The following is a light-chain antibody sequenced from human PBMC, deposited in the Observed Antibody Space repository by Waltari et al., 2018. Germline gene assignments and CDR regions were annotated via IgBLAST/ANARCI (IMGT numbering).Light chain of an antibody. V-gene: IGKV4-1*01. CDR2: WAS. Sequence: SVLYSSNNKNYLAWYQQRPGQPPKLLIYWASTRESWVPDRFSGSGSGTDFTLTISSLQAEDVAVYYCQQYYSTPRTFGQGTKVEIE. CDR3: QQYYSTPRT. CDR1: SVLYSSNNKNY. J-gene: IGKJ1*01.